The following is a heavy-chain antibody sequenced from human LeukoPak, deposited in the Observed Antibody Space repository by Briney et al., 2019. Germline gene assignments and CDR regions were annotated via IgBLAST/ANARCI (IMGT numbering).Heavy chain of an antibody. CDR2: IKEDGRET. CDR3: VVAARRAY. J-gene: IGHJ4*02. Sequence: GGSLRLSCAASGFTFSSYWMSWVRQPPGKGLEWVANIKEDGRETYYVDSMKGRFIISRDNAKNSLYLQVNSLRVEDTAVYYCVVAARRAYWGQGTLVTVSS. V-gene: IGHV3-7*01. D-gene: IGHD6-6*01. CDR1: GFTFSSYW.